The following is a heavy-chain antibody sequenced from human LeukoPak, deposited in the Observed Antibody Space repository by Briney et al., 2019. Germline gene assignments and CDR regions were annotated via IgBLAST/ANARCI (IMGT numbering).Heavy chain of an antibody. D-gene: IGHD2-15*01. Sequence: ASVKVSCKASGYTFTSYYMHWVRQAPGQGLEWMGIINPSGGSTSYAQKFQGRVTMTRDTSTSTVYMELSSLRSVDTAVYYCARGNVVVVAASYYFDYWGQGTLVTVSS. CDR2: INPSGGST. J-gene: IGHJ4*02. V-gene: IGHV1-46*01. CDR3: ARGNVVVVAASYYFDY. CDR1: GYTFTSYY.